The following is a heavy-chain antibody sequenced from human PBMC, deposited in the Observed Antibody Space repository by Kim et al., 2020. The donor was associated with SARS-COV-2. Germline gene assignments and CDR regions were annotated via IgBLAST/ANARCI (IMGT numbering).Heavy chain of an antibody. Sequence: GGSLRLSCAASGFTFSSYAMSWVRQAPGKGLEWVSAIGGSGGSTDYAESVKGRFTISRDNSKNTLYLQMNSLRAEDMAVYYCAKAMGGLLWFGELLYDYWGQGTLVTVSS. V-gene: IGHV3-23*01. CDR2: IGGSGGST. CDR1: GFTFSSYA. J-gene: IGHJ4*02. CDR3: AKAMGGLLWFGELLYDY. D-gene: IGHD3-10*01.